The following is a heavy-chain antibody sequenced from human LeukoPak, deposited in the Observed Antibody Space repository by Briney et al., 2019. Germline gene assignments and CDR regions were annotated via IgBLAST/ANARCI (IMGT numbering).Heavy chain of an antibody. CDR1: GFTFSSYA. Sequence: GGSLRLSCAASGFTFSSYAMSWVRQAPGKGLEWVSVMSGSGGPTYYADSVKGRFTISRDNSKNTVYLEMNSLRVDDTAVYYCAKLQAGYYDSSGYHFDYWGQGTLVTVSS. J-gene: IGHJ4*02. V-gene: IGHV3-23*01. CDR2: MSGSGGPT. CDR3: AKLQAGYYDSSGYHFDY. D-gene: IGHD3-22*01.